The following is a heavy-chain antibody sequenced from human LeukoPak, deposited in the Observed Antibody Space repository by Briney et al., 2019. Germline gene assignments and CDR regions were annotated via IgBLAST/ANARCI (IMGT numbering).Heavy chain of an antibody. Sequence: SVKVSCKASGGTFSSYAIRWVRQAPGQGLEWMGRIIPIFGTANYAQKFQGRVTITTDESTSTAYMELSSLRSEDTAVYYCARTTNWNDDGSFDYWGQGTLVTVSS. D-gene: IGHD1-1*01. CDR3: ARTTNWNDDGSFDY. J-gene: IGHJ4*02. V-gene: IGHV1-69*05. CDR1: GGTFSSYA. CDR2: IIPIFGTA.